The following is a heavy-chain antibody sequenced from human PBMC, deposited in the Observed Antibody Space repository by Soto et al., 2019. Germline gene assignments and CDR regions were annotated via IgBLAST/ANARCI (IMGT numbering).Heavy chain of an antibody. CDR3: ARGRLEVDVFDI. J-gene: IGHJ3*02. CDR1: GYTFTSYS. D-gene: IGHD6-25*01. CDR2: ISTYNGNT. V-gene: IGHV1-18*01. Sequence: QVQLVQSGAEVKKPGASVKVSCKASGYTFTSYSISWVRQAPEQGLEWMGWISTYNGNTNYAQRLQGKVTMTTDTSTSTAYMELRSLRSDDTAVYYCARGRLEVDVFDIWGQGTMVTVSS.